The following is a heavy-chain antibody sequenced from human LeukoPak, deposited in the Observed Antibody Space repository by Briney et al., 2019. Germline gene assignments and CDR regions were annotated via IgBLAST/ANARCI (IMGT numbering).Heavy chain of an antibody. J-gene: IGHJ4*02. CDR3: AKTPVVVVGDYFDY. CDR2: ISSSGGST. Sequence: GGSLRLSCAASGFTFSSYAMSWVRQAPGKGLEWVSAISSSGGSTYYADSVKGRFTISRDNSKNTLYLQMNSLRAEDTAVYYCAKTPVVVVGDYFDYWGQGTLSPSPQ. D-gene: IGHD3-16*01. CDR1: GFTFSSYA. V-gene: IGHV3-23*01.